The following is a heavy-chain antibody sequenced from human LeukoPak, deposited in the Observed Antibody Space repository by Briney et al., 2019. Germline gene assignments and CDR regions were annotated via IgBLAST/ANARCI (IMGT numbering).Heavy chain of an antibody. J-gene: IGHJ2*01. Sequence: SETLSLTCTVFGYSISSDYHWGWIRQSPGKGLEWIGSIHHSGSTHYNPSLKSRVTISVDTSKNQFSLKLSSVTAADTAVYYCARDSGYYDSSGYIRYFDLWGRGTLVTVSS. CDR3: ARDSGYYDSSGYIRYFDL. V-gene: IGHV4-38-2*02. CDR1: GYSISSDYH. D-gene: IGHD3-22*01. CDR2: IHHSGST.